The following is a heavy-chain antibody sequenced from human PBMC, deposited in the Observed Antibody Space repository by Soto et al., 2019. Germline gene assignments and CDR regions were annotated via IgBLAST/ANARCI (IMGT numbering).Heavy chain of an antibody. CDR3: PKVIPARLNTYYYYYGIDV. D-gene: IGHD6-6*01. J-gene: IGHJ6*04. CDR2: ISYDGSNK. CDR1: GFTFSSYG. Sequence: GGSLRLSGAASGFTFSSYGMHWVRQAPGKGLEWVAVISYDGSNKYYADSVNGRFTISRDDSKTTLYLQMNSMRDEDKDVYYCPKVIPARLNTYYYYYGIDVWGKASTVTVSS. V-gene: IGHV3-30*18.